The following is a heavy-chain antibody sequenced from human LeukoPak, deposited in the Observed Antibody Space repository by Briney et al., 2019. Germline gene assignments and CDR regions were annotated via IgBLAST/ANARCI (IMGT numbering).Heavy chain of an antibody. J-gene: IGHJ3*02. CDR2: INPNSGGT. V-gene: IGHV1-2*02. CDR1: GYTFTGYY. CDR3: ARFRDCSGGSCYYDAFDI. D-gene: IGHD2-15*01. Sequence: TSVKVSCKASGYTFTGYYMHWVRQALGQGLEWMGWINPNSGGTNYAQKFQGRVTMTRDTSISTAYIELSRLRSDDTAVYYCARFRDCSGGSCYYDAFDIWGQGTMVTVSS.